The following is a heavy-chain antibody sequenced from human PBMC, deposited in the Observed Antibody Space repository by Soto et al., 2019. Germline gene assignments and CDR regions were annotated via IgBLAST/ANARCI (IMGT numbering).Heavy chain of an antibody. D-gene: IGHD6-19*01. CDR1: GFTFSSYG. Sequence: GGSLRLSCAASGFTFSSYGMHWVRQAPGKGLEWVAVISYDGSNKYYADSVKGRFTISRDNSKNTLYLQINSLRAEDTAGYYCAKGHVAVAGPDYWGQGTLVTVSS. CDR3: AKGHVAVAGPDY. CDR2: ISYDGSNK. V-gene: IGHV3-30*18. J-gene: IGHJ4*02.